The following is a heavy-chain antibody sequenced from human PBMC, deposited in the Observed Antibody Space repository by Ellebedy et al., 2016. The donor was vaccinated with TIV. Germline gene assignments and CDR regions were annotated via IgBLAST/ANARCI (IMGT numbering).Heavy chain of an antibody. D-gene: IGHD3-9*01. CDR1: GGSISSGDYY. CDR2: IYYSGST. CDR3: ARGSRYFDWRYFQH. J-gene: IGHJ1*01. Sequence: SETLSLXCTVSGGSISSGDYYWSWIRQPPGKGLEWIGYIYYSGSTYYNPSLKSRVTISVDTSKNQFSLKLSSVTAADTAVYYCARGSRYFDWRYFQHWGQGTLVTVSS. V-gene: IGHV4-30-4*01.